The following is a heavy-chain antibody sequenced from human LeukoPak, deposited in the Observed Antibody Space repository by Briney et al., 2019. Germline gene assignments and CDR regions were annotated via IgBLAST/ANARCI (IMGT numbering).Heavy chain of an antibody. CDR1: GGSISSGDYY. V-gene: IGHV4-30-4*01. CDR2: MYYSGST. D-gene: IGHD3-22*01. Sequence: SQTLSLTCTVSGGSISSGDYYWSWIRQPPGKGLEWSAYMYYSGSTYYNPSLKSRVTMSADTSKNQLSLKLSSVTAADTAVYYCARTYYYDRRIDPWGQGILLTVSS. CDR3: ARTYYYDRRIDP. J-gene: IGHJ5*01.